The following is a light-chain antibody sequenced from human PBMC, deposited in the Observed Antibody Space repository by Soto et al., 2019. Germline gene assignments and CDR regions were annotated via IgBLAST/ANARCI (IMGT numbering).Light chain of an antibody. V-gene: IGKV3-20*01. CDR3: QQYGSSPYT. CDR1: QSVSSSY. J-gene: IGKJ2*01. CDR2: GAS. Sequence: EIVLTQSPGTLSLSPGERATLSCRASQSVSSSYLAWYQQKPGQSPRLLIYGASSRATGIPDRFSGSGSVTDFTFTISSLEPEDFAVYYCQQYGSSPYTFGQGTKLEIK.